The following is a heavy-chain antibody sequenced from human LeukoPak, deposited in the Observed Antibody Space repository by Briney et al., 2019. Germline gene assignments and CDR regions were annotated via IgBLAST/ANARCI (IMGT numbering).Heavy chain of an antibody. CDR3: ARREQWLVGDDY. V-gene: IGHV1-18*01. D-gene: IGHD6-19*01. CDR1: GYTFTNYA. CDR2: ISAYNGNT. J-gene: IGHJ4*02. Sequence: ASVKVSCKASGYTFTNYAINWVRQAPGQGLEWMGRISAYNGNTDYAQKLRGRVTMTTDTSTSTAYMELRSLRSDDTAVYYCARREQWLVGDDYWGQGTLVTVSS.